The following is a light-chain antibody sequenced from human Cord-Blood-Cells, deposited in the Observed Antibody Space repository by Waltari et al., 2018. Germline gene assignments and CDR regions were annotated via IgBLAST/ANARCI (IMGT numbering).Light chain of an antibody. V-gene: IGKV3-15*01. J-gene: IGKJ2*01. CDR3: QQYNNWPPKLFTP. Sequence: EIVMTQSPATLSVSPGERATLSCRASQSVSSNLAWYQQKPGQAPWLLIYGASTRATGIPARFSGSGSGTEFTLTISSLQSEDFAVYYCQQYNNWPPKLFTPFGQGTKLEIK. CDR1: QSVSSN. CDR2: GAS.